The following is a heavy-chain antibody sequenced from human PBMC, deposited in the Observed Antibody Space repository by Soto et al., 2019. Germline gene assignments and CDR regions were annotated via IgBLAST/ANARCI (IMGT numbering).Heavy chain of an antibody. D-gene: IGHD3-10*01. CDR1: GFTFSSYS. Sequence: GGSLRLSCAASGFTFSSYSMHWVRQAPGKGLVWVAVISYDGSNKYYADSVKGRFTISRDNSKNTLYLQMNSLRAEDTAVYYCARGLGGWFGELPYTNWFDPWGQGTLVTVSS. J-gene: IGHJ5*02. CDR3: ARGLGGWFGELPYTNWFDP. CDR2: ISYDGSNK. V-gene: IGHV3-30-3*01.